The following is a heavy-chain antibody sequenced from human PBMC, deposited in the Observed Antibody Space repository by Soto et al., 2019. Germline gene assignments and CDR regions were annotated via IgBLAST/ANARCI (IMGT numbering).Heavy chain of an antibody. V-gene: IGHV1-18*01. CDR2: ISGYNGNP. CDR1: GYTFTSYG. Sequence: QVQLLQSGAEVKKPGASVKVSCKDSGYTFTSYGISWVRQAPGQGLGWMGWISGYNGNPNYAQKLQGRVTMTTDTSTSTAYMELRSLSSDDTAVYCCARDQNPAARSDYWGQGTLVTVAS. D-gene: IGHD6-6*01. J-gene: IGHJ4*02. CDR3: ARDQNPAARSDY.